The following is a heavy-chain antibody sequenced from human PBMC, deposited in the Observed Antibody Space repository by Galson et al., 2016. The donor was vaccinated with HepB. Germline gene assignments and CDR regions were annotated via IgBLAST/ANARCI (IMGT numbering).Heavy chain of an antibody. CDR2: IYYIGRT. V-gene: IGHV4-30-4*01. D-gene: IGHD3-3*01. CDR3: ARGVYQWSGDNWLDP. Sequence: LSLTCTISGASINSGVYYWTWIRQPPGKGLEWIGYIYYIGRTYFNPSLNGRITTSLDTSKNQISLNLTSVTAADTAVYYCARGVYQWSGDNWLDPWGQGTLVIVSS. CDR1: GASINSGVYY. J-gene: IGHJ5*02.